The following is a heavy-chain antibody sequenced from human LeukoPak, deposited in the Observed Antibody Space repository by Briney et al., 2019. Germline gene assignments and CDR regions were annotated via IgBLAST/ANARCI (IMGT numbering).Heavy chain of an antibody. V-gene: IGHV3-64*01. D-gene: IGHD1-26*01. Sequence: PGGSLTLSCAASGFTFSSYAMHWVRQAPGKGLEYVSAITTNGDKTYYGNSVKGRFTISRDNSKNTLYLQMGSLTIEDMAVYYCARGGATTLFDYWGQGTLGTVSS. CDR3: ARGGATTLFDY. J-gene: IGHJ4*02. CDR1: GFTFSSYA. CDR2: ITTNGDKT.